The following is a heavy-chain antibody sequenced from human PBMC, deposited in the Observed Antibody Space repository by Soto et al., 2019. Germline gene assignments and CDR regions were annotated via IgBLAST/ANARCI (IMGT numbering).Heavy chain of an antibody. V-gene: IGHV3-15*01. Sequence: NPGGSLRLSCAASGFIFSNAWMSWVRQPPGKGLEWVGRIKSKTDGGTTDYAAPVKGRFTISRDDSKNTLYLQMNSLKTEDTAVLYCTTVGRSLSAANYPDSWGQGTLVTVSS. J-gene: IGHJ4*02. D-gene: IGHD4-4*01. CDR1: GFIFSNAW. CDR3: TTVGRSLSAANYPDS. CDR2: IKSKTDGGTT.